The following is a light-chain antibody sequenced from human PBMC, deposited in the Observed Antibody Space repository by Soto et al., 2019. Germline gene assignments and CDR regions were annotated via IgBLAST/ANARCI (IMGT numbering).Light chain of an antibody. Sequence: IVLTQSPGTLSLSPGERVTLSFRASQSVTTRLAWYQHKPGQAPRLLMSGASSRASGVPVRFSGSGSGTDFTLTISRLEPEDFAVYYCQQYGSSPGTFGQGTKVDNK. CDR1: QSVTTR. CDR3: QQYGSSPGT. V-gene: IGKV3-20*01. J-gene: IGKJ1*01. CDR2: GAS.